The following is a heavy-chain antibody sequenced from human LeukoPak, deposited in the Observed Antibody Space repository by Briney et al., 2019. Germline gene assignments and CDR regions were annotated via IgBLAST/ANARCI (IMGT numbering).Heavy chain of an antibody. Sequence: SETLSLTCAVSGGSLNSHYWGWIRQPPGKGLQWIGDNYYTGKTNYNPSLKSRVTITLDTSKDHLSLNLTSVLAADTAIYYCVRRDTGWNYFDYWGQGILVTVSS. V-gene: IGHV4-59*08. J-gene: IGHJ4*02. CDR2: NYYTGKT. D-gene: IGHD6-19*01. CDR3: VRRDTGWNYFDY. CDR1: GGSLNSHY.